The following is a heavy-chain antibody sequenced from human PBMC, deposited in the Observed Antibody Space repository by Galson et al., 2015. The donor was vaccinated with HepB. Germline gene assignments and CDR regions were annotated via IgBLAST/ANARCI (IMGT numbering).Heavy chain of an antibody. CDR1: GFTFSNYA. D-gene: IGHD1-1*01. CDR3: AKDGMPVQQERRPYFAF. J-gene: IGHJ4*02. Sequence: SLRLSCAASGFTFSNYAMSWVRQAPGKGLEWVATVSASGGSTFYADSVKGRFTISRDNSKNTLYVQMNGLTDEDTAVYYCAKDGMPVQQERRPYFAFWGQGTLVTV. V-gene: IGHV3-23*01. CDR2: VSASGGST.